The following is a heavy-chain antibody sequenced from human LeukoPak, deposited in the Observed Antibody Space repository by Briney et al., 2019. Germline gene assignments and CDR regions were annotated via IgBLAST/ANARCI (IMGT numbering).Heavy chain of an antibody. Sequence: SETLSLTCTVSGVSISSGGYYWSWIRQHPGKGLEWVGYIYHSGSTYYNPSLKSRVTISVDTSKNQFTLKLSSLTAADTAVYYCVRYCSSTTCYTRAVDYWGQETLVTVSS. J-gene: IGHJ4*02. CDR2: IYHSGST. CDR1: GVSISSGGYY. V-gene: IGHV4-31*03. CDR3: VRYCSSTTCYTRAVDY. D-gene: IGHD2-2*02.